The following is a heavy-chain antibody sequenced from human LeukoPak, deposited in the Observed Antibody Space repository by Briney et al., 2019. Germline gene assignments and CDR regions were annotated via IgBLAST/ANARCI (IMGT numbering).Heavy chain of an antibody. J-gene: IGHJ4*02. CDR2: IYCSVST. D-gene: IGHD3-10*01. CDR3: ARERFGEPNDFDY. Sequence: PSETLSLTRTVSGGSISSGDYYWSWIRQPPGKGLEWIGYIYCSVSTYYNPSLKSRVTISVDTSKNQFSLKLSSVTAADTAVYYCARERFGEPNDFDYWGQGALVSVSS. CDR1: GGSISSGDYY. V-gene: IGHV4-30-4*01.